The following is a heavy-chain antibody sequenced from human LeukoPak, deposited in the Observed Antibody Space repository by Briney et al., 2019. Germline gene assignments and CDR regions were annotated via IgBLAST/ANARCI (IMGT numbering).Heavy chain of an antibody. V-gene: IGHV1-69*13. D-gene: IGHD2-15*01. CDR2: IIPIFGRA. Sequence: GASVKVSCKASGYTFTSYGISWVRQAPGQGLEWMGGIIPIFGRANYAQKFQGRVTITADDSTSTAYMELSSLRSEDTAVYYCARAVSGGSSFFYMDVWGKGTTVTISS. CDR3: ARAVSGGSSFFYMDV. J-gene: IGHJ6*03. CDR1: GYTFTSYG.